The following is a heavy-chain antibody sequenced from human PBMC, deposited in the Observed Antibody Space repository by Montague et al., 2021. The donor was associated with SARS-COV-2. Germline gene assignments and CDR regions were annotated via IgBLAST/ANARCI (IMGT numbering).Heavy chain of an antibody. CDR2: INHSGST. CDR1: GGSFSGYY. Sequence: SETLSLTCAVYGGSFSGYYWSWIRQPPGKGLEWIGDINHSGSTNYNPSLKSRVTISVDTSKNQFSLKLSSVTAADTAVYYCARGPKAAGKAFYYYYGMDVWGQGTTVTVSS. V-gene: IGHV4-34*01. CDR3: ARGPKAAGKAFYYYYGMDV. J-gene: IGHJ6*02. D-gene: IGHD6-13*01.